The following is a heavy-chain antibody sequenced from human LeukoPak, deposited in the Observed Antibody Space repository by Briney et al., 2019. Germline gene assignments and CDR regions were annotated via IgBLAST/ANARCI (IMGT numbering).Heavy chain of an antibody. D-gene: IGHD2-21*02. V-gene: IGHV3-74*01. CDR1: GFTFSSYW. CDR3: ASKWYCGGDCYYQIDS. CDR2: INSDGSST. J-gene: IGHJ4*02. Sequence: GGSLRLSCAASGFTFSSYWMHWVRQAPGKGLVWVSRINSDGSSTSYADSVKGRFTISRDNTKSTLYLQMNSLRTEDTAVYYCASKWYCGGDCYYQIDSWGQGNLVTVSS.